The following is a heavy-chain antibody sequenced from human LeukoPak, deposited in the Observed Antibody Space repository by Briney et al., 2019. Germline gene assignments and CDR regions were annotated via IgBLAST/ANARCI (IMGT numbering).Heavy chain of an antibody. CDR2: INWNGGST. Sequence: GGSLRLSCAASGFTFDDYGMSWVRQAPGKGLEWVSGINWNGGSTGYADSVKGRFTISRDNAKNSLYLQMNSLRAEDTALYHCARAGTIFGVVIIDYYYYYMDVWGKGTTVTVSS. CDR3: ARAGTIFGVVIIDYYYYYMDV. CDR1: GFTFDDYG. J-gene: IGHJ6*03. V-gene: IGHV3-20*01. D-gene: IGHD3-3*01.